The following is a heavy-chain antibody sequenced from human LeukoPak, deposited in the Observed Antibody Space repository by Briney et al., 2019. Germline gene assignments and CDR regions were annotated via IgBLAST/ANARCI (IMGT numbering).Heavy chain of an antibody. CDR3: ARSHYYDSSGYYGLYFDY. V-gene: IGHV4-31*03. D-gene: IGHD3-22*01. CDR2: IYYSGST. CDR1: GGSISSGGYY. Sequence: SETLSLTCTVSGGSISSGGYYWSWIRQHPGKGLEWIGYIYYSGSTYYNPSLKSRVTISVDTSKNQFSLKLSSVTAADTAVYYCARSHYYDSSGYYGLYFDYWGQGTLVTV. J-gene: IGHJ4*02.